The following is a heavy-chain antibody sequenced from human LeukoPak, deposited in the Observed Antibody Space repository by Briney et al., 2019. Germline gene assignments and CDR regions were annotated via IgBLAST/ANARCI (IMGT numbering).Heavy chain of an antibody. V-gene: IGHV3-30-3*01. D-gene: IGHD6-19*01. J-gene: IGHJ5*02. CDR2: ISYDGSNK. CDR3: ARLYSSGWYGGVAHNWFDP. CDR1: GFTFSSYA. Sequence: GRSLRLSCAASGFTFSSYAMHWVRQAPGKGLEWVAVISYDGSNKYYADSVKGRFTISRDNSKNTLYLQMNSLRAEDTAVYYCARLYSSGWYGGVAHNWFDPWGQGTLVTVSS.